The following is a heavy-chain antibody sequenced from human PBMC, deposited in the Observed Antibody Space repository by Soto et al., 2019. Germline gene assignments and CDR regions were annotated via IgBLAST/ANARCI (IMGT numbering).Heavy chain of an antibody. CDR2: INHSRTT. D-gene: IGHD2-2*02. CDR3: AREAGYCSSTSCYNPYDYYSGMDV. V-gene: IGHV4-34*01. Sequence: PQTLPLTKAVSAGTFSGHTWSGISLPPGKRLEWIGEINHSRTTTYNPSLKTRFTISVDTSRNRAALTLSSGTTADSAVYYCAREAGYCSSTSCYNPYDYYSGMDVWGQGTTGTV. J-gene: IGHJ6*02. CDR1: AGTFSGHT.